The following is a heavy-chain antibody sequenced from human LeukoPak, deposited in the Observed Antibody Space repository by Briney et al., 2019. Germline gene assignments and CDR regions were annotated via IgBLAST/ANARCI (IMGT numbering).Heavy chain of an antibody. V-gene: IGHV3-48*03. CDR1: GFTFSSYD. D-gene: IGHD2-15*01. CDR2: IRSSGTNI. J-gene: IGHJ6*03. CDR3: ARVLYYYYMDV. Sequence: GGSLRLSCAASGFTFSSYDMSWVRQAPGKGLEWVSYIRSSGTNINYTDSGKGRLSISRDNATNSMYLQMNSLRAKDPAVTYCARVLYYYYMDVWGKGTTVTVSS.